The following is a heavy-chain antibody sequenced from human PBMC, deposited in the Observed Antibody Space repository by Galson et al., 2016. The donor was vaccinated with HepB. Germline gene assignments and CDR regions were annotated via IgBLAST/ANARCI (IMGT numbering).Heavy chain of an antibody. CDR3: ARDPSGITLIVVAMGYYYGLDV. D-gene: IGHD3-22*01. CDR1: GFTFSLYW. Sequence: SLRLSCAASGFTFSLYWMHWVRQAPGKGLVWVSRISSDGSTTNYADSVKGRFTISRDNAKNTLYLQMNSLRTEDTATYYCARDPSGITLIVVAMGYYYGLDVWGQGTTVTVS. J-gene: IGHJ6*02. V-gene: IGHV3-74*01. CDR2: ISSDGSTT.